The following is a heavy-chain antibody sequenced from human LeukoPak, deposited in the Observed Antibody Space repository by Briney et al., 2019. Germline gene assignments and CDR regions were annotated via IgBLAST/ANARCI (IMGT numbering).Heavy chain of an antibody. V-gene: IGHV3-23*01. CDR2: ISGSGGST. J-gene: IGHJ6*02. CDR1: GFTFSSYA. D-gene: IGHD3-10*01. CDR3: ARMFGSGSYYSTLLYYGMDV. Sequence: GGSLRLSCAASGFTFSSYAMSWVRQAPGKGLEWVSAISGSGGSTYYADSVKGRFTISRDNAKNSLYLQMDSLRAEDTAVYYCARMFGSGSYYSTLLYYGMDVWGQGTTVTVSS.